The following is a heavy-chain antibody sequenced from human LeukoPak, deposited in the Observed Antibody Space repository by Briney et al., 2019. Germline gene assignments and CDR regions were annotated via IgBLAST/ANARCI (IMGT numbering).Heavy chain of an antibody. V-gene: IGHV3-53*01. Sequence: GGSLRLSCAASGFTFSSNYMSWVRQAPGQGLEWVSVIYSGGSTYYADSVKGRFTITRDNSKNTLYLQMNSLRAEDTAVYYCARGHDSSGYTWGDYYYYMDVWGKGSTVTVSS. CDR3: ARGHDSSGYTWGDYYYYMDV. CDR1: GFTFSSNY. J-gene: IGHJ6*03. D-gene: IGHD3-22*01. CDR2: IYSGGST.